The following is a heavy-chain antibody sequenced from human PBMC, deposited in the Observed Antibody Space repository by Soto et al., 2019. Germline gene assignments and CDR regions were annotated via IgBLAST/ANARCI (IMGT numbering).Heavy chain of an antibody. J-gene: IGHJ3*02. CDR2: ISAYNGNT. D-gene: IGHD1-26*01. Sequence: ASVKVSCKASGYTFTSYGISWVRQAPGQGLEWMGWISAYNGNTNYAQKLQGRVTMTTDTSTSTAYMELRSLRSDDTAVYYCARDDAGVGADAFDIWGQGTMVTVSS. CDR1: GYTFTSYG. CDR3: ARDDAGVGADAFDI. V-gene: IGHV1-18*01.